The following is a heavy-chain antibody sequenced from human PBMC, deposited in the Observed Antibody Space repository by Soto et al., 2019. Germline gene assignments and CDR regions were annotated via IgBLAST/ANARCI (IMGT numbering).Heavy chain of an antibody. D-gene: IGHD2-21*02. J-gene: IGHJ6*02. CDR2: INHSGST. V-gene: IGHV4-34*01. CDR1: GGSFSGYY. CDR3: ARGPYCGGDCYSYYYYYYGMDV. Sequence: SETLSLTCAVYGGSFSGYYWSWIRQPPGKGLEWIGEINHSGSTNYNPSLKSRVTISVDTSKNQFSLKLSSVTAADTAVYYCARGPYCGGDCYSYYYYYYGMDVWGQGTTVTVS.